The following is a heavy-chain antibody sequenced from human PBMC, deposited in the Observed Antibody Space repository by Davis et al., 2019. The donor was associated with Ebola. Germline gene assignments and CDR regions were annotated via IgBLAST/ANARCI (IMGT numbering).Heavy chain of an antibody. CDR2: LSGSGYST. CDR3: AKEGIGSGWYSDFDY. J-gene: IGHJ4*02. CDR1: GFTFSSYA. V-gene: IGHV3-23*01. D-gene: IGHD6-19*01. Sequence: PGGSLRLSCAASGFTFSSYAMSWVRQAPGKGLEWVSALSGSGYSTYYADSVKGRFTISRDNSKNTLDLQMNSLRAEDTAVYYCAKEGIGSGWYSDFDYWGQGTLVTVSS.